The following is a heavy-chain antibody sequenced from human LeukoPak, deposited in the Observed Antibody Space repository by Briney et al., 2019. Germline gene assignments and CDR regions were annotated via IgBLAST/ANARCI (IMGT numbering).Heavy chain of an antibody. D-gene: IGHD3-22*01. Sequence: GASVKVACKSSGYTFTSYGISWVRQAPGQELEWMGWINTYTGNTNYAQKFQGRVAMTTETVTSTAYMELRSLRSDDTAVYYCARENLPYYYDSSGYYLPFDYWGQGTLVIFSS. CDR1: GYTFTSYG. CDR2: INTYTGNT. J-gene: IGHJ4*02. V-gene: IGHV1-18*01. CDR3: ARENLPYYYDSSGYYLPFDY.